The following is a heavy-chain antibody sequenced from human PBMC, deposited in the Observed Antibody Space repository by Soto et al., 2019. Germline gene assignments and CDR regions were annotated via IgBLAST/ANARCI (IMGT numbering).Heavy chain of an antibody. Sequence: LRLSCAASGFTFSDSYMTWIRQAPGKGLEWVSYISGSGETIYYADSVKGRFTVSRDNAKNSLYLQMNSLRADDTAVYYCAKDGYCTNGVCYRGPYYFDYCGQGTLVTVSS. V-gene: IGHV3-11*01. CDR3: AKDGYCTNGVCYRGPYYFDY. CDR2: ISGSGETI. J-gene: IGHJ4*02. CDR1: GFTFSDSY. D-gene: IGHD2-8*01.